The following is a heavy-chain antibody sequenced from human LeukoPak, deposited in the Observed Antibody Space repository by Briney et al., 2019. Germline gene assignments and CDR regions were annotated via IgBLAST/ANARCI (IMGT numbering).Heavy chain of an antibody. CDR3: ARRIGGSAEIDY. CDR2: IKYGGST. V-gene: IGHV4-39*01. D-gene: IGHD1-26*01. Sequence: SETLSLTCTVSGXSTSSSSYYWNWIRQPPGKGLEWIGNIKYGGSTYYNPSLKSRVTISVDTSKNQFSLKLSSVTAADTAVFYCARRIGGSAEIDYWGQGTLVTVSS. CDR1: GXSTSSSSYY. J-gene: IGHJ4*02.